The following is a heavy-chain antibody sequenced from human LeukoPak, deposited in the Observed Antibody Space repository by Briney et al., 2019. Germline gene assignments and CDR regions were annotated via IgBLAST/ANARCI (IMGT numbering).Heavy chain of an antibody. D-gene: IGHD2-15*01. CDR2: IYTSGST. J-gene: IGHJ5*02. CDR1: GGSISSYY. Sequence: SETLSLTCTVSGGSISSYYWSWIRQPAGKGLEWIGRIYTSGSTNYNPSLKSRVTISVDTSKNQFSLKLSSVAAADTAVYYCARLGYCSGGSCLTVDPWGQGTLVTVSS. CDR3: ARLGYCSGGSCLTVDP. V-gene: IGHV4-4*07.